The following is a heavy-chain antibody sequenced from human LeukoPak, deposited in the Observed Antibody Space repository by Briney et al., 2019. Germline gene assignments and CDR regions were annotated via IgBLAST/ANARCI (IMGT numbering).Heavy chain of an antibody. CDR2: ITTSSYM. CDR1: GFSFSSYT. V-gene: IGHV3-21*01. CDR3: ARDPTHSSGWSDALDI. J-gene: IGHJ3*02. Sequence: PGGSLRLPCAASGFSFSSYTMNWVRQAPGKGLEWVSSITTSSYMNYADSVEGRLTISRDNAKNSLYLQMNSLRAEDTAVYYCARDPTHSSGWSDALDIWGQGTMVTVSA. D-gene: IGHD6-19*01.